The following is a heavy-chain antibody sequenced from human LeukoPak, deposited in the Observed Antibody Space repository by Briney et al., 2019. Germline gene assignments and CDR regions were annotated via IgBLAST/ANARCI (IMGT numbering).Heavy chain of an antibody. J-gene: IGHJ6*04. V-gene: IGHV3-30*03. CDR1: GFTFGSYD. Sequence: GTSLRLSCAASGFTFGSYDIHWIRQAPGKGLEWVALISYVGSDTHYGDSVRGRFTISRDNSKNTLSLQMNSLRPEDTAVYYCAREGSKIGSGRNRYYYTGMDVWGKGTTVTVSS. CDR3: AREGSKIGSGRNRYYYTGMDV. CDR2: ISYVGSDT. D-gene: IGHD3-10*01.